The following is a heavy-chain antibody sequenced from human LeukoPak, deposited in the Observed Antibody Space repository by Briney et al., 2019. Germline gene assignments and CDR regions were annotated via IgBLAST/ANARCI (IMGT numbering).Heavy chain of an antibody. CDR3: ARDGRFIVADYYYGMDV. CDR1: GYTFANYA. Sequence: ASVKVSCKASGYTFANYAMHWVRQAPGQSLEWMGWINSANGNTKYSQKFQGRVTITRDTSASTAYMKLSSLRSEDTAVYYCARDGRFIVADYYYGMDVWGQGTTVTVSS. J-gene: IGHJ6*02. D-gene: IGHD1-26*01. V-gene: IGHV1-3*04. CDR2: INSANGNT.